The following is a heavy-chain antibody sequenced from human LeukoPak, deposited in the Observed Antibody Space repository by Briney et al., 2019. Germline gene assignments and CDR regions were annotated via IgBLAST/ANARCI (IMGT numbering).Heavy chain of an antibody. CDR3: ARRNYAYVWGSYRGAFDI. Sequence: ASVKVSCKASGYTFTSYGISWVRQAPGQGLEWMGWISAYNGNTNYAQKLQGRVTMTTDTSTSTAYMELRRLRSDDTAVYYCARRNYAYVWGSYRGAFDIWGQGTMVTVSS. D-gene: IGHD3-16*02. J-gene: IGHJ3*02. CDR1: GYTFTSYG. V-gene: IGHV1-18*01. CDR2: ISAYNGNT.